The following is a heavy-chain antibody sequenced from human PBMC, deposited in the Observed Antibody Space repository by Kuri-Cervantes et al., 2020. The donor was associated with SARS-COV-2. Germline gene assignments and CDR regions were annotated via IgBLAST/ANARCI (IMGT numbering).Heavy chain of an antibody. J-gene: IGHJ4*02. D-gene: IGHD3-22*01. CDR3: ARQATMIVVVIPQPSNFDY. V-gene: IGHV4-38-2*02. CDR2: IYHSGST. CDR1: GYSISSGYY. Sequence: ESLKISCTVSGYSISSGYYWCWIRQPPGKGLEWIGSIYHSGSTYYNPSLKSRVTISVDTSKNQFSLKLSSVTAADTAVYYCARQATMIVVVIPQPSNFDYWGQGTLVTVSS.